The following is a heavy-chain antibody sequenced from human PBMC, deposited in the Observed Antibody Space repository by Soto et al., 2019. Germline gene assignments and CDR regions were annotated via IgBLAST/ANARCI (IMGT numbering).Heavy chain of an antibody. V-gene: IGHV3-33*01. CDR3: ARGIVATINAFDI. CDR2: IWYDGSNK. D-gene: IGHD5-12*01. J-gene: IGHJ3*02. CDR1: GFTFSSYG. Sequence: ESGGGVVQPGRSLRLSCAASGFTFSSYGMHWVRQAPGKGLEWVAVIWYDGSNKYYADSVKGRFTISRDNSKNTLYLQMNSLRAEDTAVYYCARGIVATINAFDIWGQGTMVTVSS.